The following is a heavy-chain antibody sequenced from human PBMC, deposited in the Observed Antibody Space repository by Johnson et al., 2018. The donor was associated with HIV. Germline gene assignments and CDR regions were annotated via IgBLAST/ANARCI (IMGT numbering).Heavy chain of an antibody. J-gene: IGHJ3*02. CDR2: ISSSGSPI. Sequence: QVQLVESGGGLVKPGGSLRLSCAGSGFTFSDYFMSYIRQAPGKGLEWISYISSSGSPIYYADSVKGRFTLSRDNAKNSLFLQMHSLRVEDTAIYYCARGPLLWRAFDIWGQGTMVSVSS. D-gene: IGHD3-10*01. V-gene: IGHV3-11*01. CDR3: ARGPLLWRAFDI. CDR1: GFTFSDYF.